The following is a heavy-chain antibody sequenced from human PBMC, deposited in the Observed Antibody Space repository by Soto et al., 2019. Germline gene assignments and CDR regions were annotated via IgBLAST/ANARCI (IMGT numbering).Heavy chain of an antibody. CDR3: ARDGDVNTGFGKDY. D-gene: IGHD3-16*01. CDR2: ISPGSRYP. V-gene: IGHV3-11*06. Sequence: GGSLRLSCAGSGFTFGDSYMSWIRQAPGKGLEWLSYISPGSRYPAYADSVKGRFTISRDNSKNTLYLQMTSLSAEDTAMYYCARDGDVNTGFGKDYWGQGXLVTVSS. J-gene: IGHJ4*02. CDR1: GFTFGDSY.